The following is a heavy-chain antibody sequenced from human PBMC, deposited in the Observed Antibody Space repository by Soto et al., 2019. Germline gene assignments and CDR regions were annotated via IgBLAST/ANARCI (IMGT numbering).Heavy chain of an antibody. CDR2: IYYTGIT. D-gene: IGHD3-22*01. CDR1: GGSISGYY. J-gene: IGHJ4*02. Sequence: SETLSLTCTVSGGSISGYYWSWIRQPPGKGLEWIGYIYYTGITSYNPSLKSRVTMSVDTSKNQFSLKLSSVTAADTATYYCVHFKESTGYYRVGVDNWGQGTLVTVSS. CDR3: VHFKESTGYYRVGVDN. V-gene: IGHV4-59*08.